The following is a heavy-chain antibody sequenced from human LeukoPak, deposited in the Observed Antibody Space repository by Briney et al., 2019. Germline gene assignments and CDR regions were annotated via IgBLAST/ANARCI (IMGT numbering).Heavy chain of an antibody. V-gene: IGHV4-34*01. J-gene: IGHJ5*02. D-gene: IGHD6-13*01. CDR3: ARLSSWWTKRSLNWFDP. CDR2: INHSGST. Sequence: SETLSLTCAVYGGSFSGYYWSWIRQPPGKGLEWIGEINHSGSTNYNPSLKSRVTISVDRSKNQFSLKLSSVTAADTAVYYCARLSSWWTKRSLNWFDPWGQGTLVTVSS. CDR1: GGSFSGYY.